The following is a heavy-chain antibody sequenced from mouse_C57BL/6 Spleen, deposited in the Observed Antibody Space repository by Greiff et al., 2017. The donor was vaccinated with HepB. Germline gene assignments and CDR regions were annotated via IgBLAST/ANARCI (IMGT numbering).Heavy chain of an antibody. V-gene: IGHV14-2*01. J-gene: IGHJ2*01. Sequence: EVKLMESGAELVKPGASVKLSCTASGFNIKDYYMHWVKQRTEQGLEWIGRIDPEDGETKYAPKFQGKATITADTSSNTAYLQLSSLTSEDTAVYYCARGTAQATLSYWGQGTTLTVSS. D-gene: IGHD3-2*02. CDR1: GFNIKDYY. CDR2: IDPEDGET. CDR3: ARGTAQATLSY.